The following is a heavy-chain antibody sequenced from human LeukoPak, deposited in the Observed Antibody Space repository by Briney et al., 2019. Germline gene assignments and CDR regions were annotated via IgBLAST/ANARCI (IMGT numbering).Heavy chain of an antibody. CDR1: GFTFSSYS. CDR3: ARESYDILTGYYNRPNYFDY. Sequence: GGSLRLSCAASGFTFSSYSMNWVRQAPGKGLEWVSSISSSSSYIYYADSVKGRFTISRDNAKNSLYLQMNSLRAEDTAVYYCARESYDILTGYYNRPNYFDYWGQGTLVTVSS. V-gene: IGHV3-21*01. J-gene: IGHJ4*02. D-gene: IGHD3-9*01. CDR2: ISSSSSYI.